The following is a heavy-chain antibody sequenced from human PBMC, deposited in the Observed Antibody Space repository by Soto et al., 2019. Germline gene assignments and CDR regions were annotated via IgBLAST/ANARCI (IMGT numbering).Heavy chain of an antibody. Sequence: EVQLVESGGGLIQPGGSLRLSCAASGFNVNSNYMSWVRQAPGKGLEWVSIIYSGGTTYYADSVKGRFTISRDNSKNTLYLQMSSLRAEDTAVYYCATRSGGYSYRYWGQGTLVTVSS. D-gene: IGHD5-18*01. CDR2: IYSGGTT. CDR3: ATRSGGYSYRY. J-gene: IGHJ4*02. V-gene: IGHV3-53*01. CDR1: GFNVNSNY.